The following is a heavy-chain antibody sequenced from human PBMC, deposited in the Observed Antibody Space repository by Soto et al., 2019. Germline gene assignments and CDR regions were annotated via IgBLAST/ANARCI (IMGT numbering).Heavy chain of an antibody. CDR3: ARGGGYYPYYYYGMDV. V-gene: IGHV3-66*01. D-gene: IGHD3-22*01. CDR2: VYSGGST. Sequence: EVQLVESGGGLVQPGGSLRLSCAASGFTVSSNYMSWVRQAPGKGLEWVSVVYSGGSTYYADSVKGRFTISRDNSKNTLFLQMNSLRAEDTAVYYCARGGGYYPYYYYGMDVWGQGTTVTVSS. CDR1: GFTVSSNY. J-gene: IGHJ6*02.